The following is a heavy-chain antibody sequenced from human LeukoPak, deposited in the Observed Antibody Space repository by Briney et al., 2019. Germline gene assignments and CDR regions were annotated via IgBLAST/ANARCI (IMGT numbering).Heavy chain of an antibody. D-gene: IGHD2-8*02. CDR2: INPNSGGT. V-gene: IGHV1-2*02. CDR1: GYTFTSYG. CDR3: ARGAGGIEIDY. Sequence: ASVKVSCKASGYTFTSYGISWVRQAPGQGLEWMGWINPNSGGTNYAQKFQGRVTMTRDTSISTAYMELSRLRSDDTAVYYCARGAGGIEIDYWGQGTLVTVSS. J-gene: IGHJ4*02.